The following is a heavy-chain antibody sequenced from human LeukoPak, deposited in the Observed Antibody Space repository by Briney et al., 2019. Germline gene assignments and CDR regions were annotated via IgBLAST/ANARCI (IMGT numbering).Heavy chain of an antibody. V-gene: IGHV4-31*03. CDR3: ARVHCSGGSCYWFDP. J-gene: IGHJ5*02. D-gene: IGHD2-15*01. CDR1: GGSISSGGYY. Sequence: SETLSLTRTVSGGSISSGGYYWSWIRQHPGKGLEWIGYIYYSGSTYYNPSLKSRVTISVDTSKNQFSLKLSSVTAADTAVYYCARVHCSGGSCYWFDPWGQGTLVTVSS. CDR2: IYYSGST.